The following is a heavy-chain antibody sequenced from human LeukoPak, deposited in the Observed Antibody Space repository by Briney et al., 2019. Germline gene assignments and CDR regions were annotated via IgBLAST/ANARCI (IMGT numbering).Heavy chain of an antibody. CDR1: GYSISSDYY. J-gene: IGHJ4*02. CDR2: IYHSGST. Sequence: SETLSLTCTVSGYSISSDYYWGWIRQPPGKGLEWIGSIYHSGSTYYNPSLKSRVTISVDTSKNQFSLKLSSVTAADTAVYYCARHRGGYGSGSYYTTDYWGQGTLVTVSS. D-gene: IGHD3-10*01. V-gene: IGHV4-38-2*02. CDR3: ARHRGGYGSGSYYTTDY.